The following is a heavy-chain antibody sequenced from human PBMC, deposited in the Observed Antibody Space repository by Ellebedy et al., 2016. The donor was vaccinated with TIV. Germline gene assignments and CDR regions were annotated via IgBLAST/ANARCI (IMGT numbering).Heavy chain of an antibody. Sequence: GESLKISCAASGFTVSNNYISWVRQAPGKGLEWVSVIYSGGSTYYADSVKGRFTISRDNSKNTVYLQMNSLRVEDTAVYDCARGVLSGYWGQGTLVTVSS. CDR2: IYSGGST. D-gene: IGHD2/OR15-2a*01. CDR1: GFTVSNNY. J-gene: IGHJ4*02. V-gene: IGHV3-53*01. CDR3: ARGVLSGY.